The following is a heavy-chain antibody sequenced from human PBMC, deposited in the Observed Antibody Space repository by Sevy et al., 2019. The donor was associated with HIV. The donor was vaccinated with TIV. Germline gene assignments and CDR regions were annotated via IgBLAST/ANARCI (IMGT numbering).Heavy chain of an antibody. V-gene: IGHV3-30*04. D-gene: IGHD6-13*01. CDR2: TSYAGSNK. Sequence: GGSLRLSCAASGFSFSTYDMHWARQAPGKGLEWVAVTSYAGSNKNYADSVKGRFTVSRDNSKNTLYLQMNSLRAEDTAVYYCARVLSSWSDLDYWGQGTLVTVSS. CDR1: GFSFSTYD. CDR3: ARVLSSWSDLDY. J-gene: IGHJ4*02.